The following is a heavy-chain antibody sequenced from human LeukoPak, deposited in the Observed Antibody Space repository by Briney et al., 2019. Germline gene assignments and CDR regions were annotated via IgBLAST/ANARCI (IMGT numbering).Heavy chain of an antibody. CDR1: GGSISSSSYY. V-gene: IGHV4-39*07. Sequence: SETLSLTCTVSGGSISSSSYYWGWIRQPPGKGLEWIGRIYTSGSTNYNPSLKSRVTISVDTSKNQFSLKLSSVTAADTAVYYCARGWRGQLAPWGQGTMVTVSS. J-gene: IGHJ3*01. D-gene: IGHD3-3*01. CDR3: ARGWRGQLAP. CDR2: IYTSGST.